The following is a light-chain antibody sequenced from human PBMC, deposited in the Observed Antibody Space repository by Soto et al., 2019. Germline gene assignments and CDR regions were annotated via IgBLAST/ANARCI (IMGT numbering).Light chain of an antibody. V-gene: IGLV1-44*01. CDR1: NSNIGSNT. CDR2: SDN. CDR3: AAWDDSLYGQGV. Sequence: SVLTQPPSASGTPGQRVTISCSGSNSNIGSNTVNWYQHLPGTAPKLLIYSDNQRPSGVPDRFSGSKSGTSASLAISGLQSEDEADYYCAAWDDSLYGQGVFGGGTKLTVL. J-gene: IGLJ3*02.